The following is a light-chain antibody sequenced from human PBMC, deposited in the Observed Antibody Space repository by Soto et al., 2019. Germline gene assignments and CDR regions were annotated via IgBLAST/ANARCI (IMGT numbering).Light chain of an antibody. CDR2: DNS. J-gene: IGLJ1*01. V-gene: IGLV3-21*02. Sequence: SYELTQPPSVSVAPGQTARITCGGYNIGSKSVHWYQQQPGQAPVVVVYDNSDRPSGIPERFSASNSGNTATLTITRVEAGDEADYYCQVWDSSDYHYVFGTGTKVTVL. CDR3: QVWDSSDYHYV. CDR1: NIGSKS.